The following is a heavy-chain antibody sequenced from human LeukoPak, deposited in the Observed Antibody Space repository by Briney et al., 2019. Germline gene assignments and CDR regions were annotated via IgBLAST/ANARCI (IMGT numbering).Heavy chain of an antibody. V-gene: IGHV4-59*01. CDR3: ARIVPYNYGYVDS. CDR2: IYYTGNT. Sequence: SETLSLTCTVSGGSINSYYWSWHRQPPGKGMEWIGYIYYTGNTNYNPSLRSRVTISVDTSKNQLSLKLTSVTAADTAVYYCARIVPYNYGYVDSWGQGTLITVSS. CDR1: GGSINSYY. D-gene: IGHD5-18*01. J-gene: IGHJ4*02.